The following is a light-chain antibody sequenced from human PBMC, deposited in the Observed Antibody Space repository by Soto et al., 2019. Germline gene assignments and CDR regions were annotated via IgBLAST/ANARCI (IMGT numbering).Light chain of an antibody. CDR2: EVS. J-gene: IGLJ2*01. CDR3: SSYTSSSTLL. Sequence: QSALTQPASVSGSPGQSITISCTGTSSDVGGSNYVSGYQQHPGKAPKLMIYEVSYRPSGVSNRFSGSKSGNTASLTISGLQAEDEADYYCSSYTSSSTLLFGGGTKLTVL. V-gene: IGLV2-14*01. CDR1: SSDVGGSNY.